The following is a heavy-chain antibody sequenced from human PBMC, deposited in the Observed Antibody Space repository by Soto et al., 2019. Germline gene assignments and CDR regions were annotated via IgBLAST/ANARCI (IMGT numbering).Heavy chain of an antibody. CDR2: ISYDGSK. CDR1: GFTFIGYG. J-gene: IGHJ6*02. Sequence: WGSLRLSCAASGFTFIGYGIHCVRHSTMTWREWVGVISYDGSKYYADSVKGRFIISRDNSKNTLYLQINSLRPEDTAVYYCAKDFAPWFGDYFYYYYGMDVWGQGTTVTVSS. D-gene: IGHD4-17*01. CDR3: AKDFAPWFGDYFYYYYGMDV. V-gene: IGHV3-30*18.